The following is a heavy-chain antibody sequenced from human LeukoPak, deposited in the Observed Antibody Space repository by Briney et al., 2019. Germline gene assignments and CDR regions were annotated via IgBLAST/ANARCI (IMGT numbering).Heavy chain of an antibody. D-gene: IGHD3-3*01. J-gene: IGHJ4*02. CDR3: AKPFEEWLNAGNYFDY. Sequence: GGSLRLSCAASGFTFSSHGIHWVRQAPGKGLEWVALISYDGSNKYYVDSAKGRFTISRDNSKNTPYLQMNSLRTEDTAVYYCAKPFEEWLNAGNYFDYWGQGPLVTVSS. CDR1: GFTFSSHG. CDR2: ISYDGSNK. V-gene: IGHV3-30*18.